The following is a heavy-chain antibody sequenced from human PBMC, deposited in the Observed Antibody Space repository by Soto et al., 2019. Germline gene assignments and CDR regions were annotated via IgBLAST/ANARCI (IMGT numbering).Heavy chain of an antibody. CDR3: AKEYTSGRYYFGY. Sequence: PGGSLRLSCAASGFTFSSYGMHWVRQAPGKGLEWVAIISYDGSNKYYADSVKVRFTISRDNSKNTLYLQMNSLRAEDTAVYYFAKEYTSGRYYFGYWGQGTLVTVSS. CDR1: GFTFSSYG. D-gene: IGHD6-19*01. CDR2: ISYDGSNK. J-gene: IGHJ4*02. V-gene: IGHV3-30*18.